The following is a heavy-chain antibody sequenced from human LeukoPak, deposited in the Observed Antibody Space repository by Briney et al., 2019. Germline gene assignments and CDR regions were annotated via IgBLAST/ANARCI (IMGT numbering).Heavy chain of an antibody. CDR1: GFTFSSYA. CDR2: ISGSGGST. J-gene: IGHJ4*02. V-gene: IGHV3-23*01. D-gene: IGHD3-3*01. Sequence: GGSLRLSCAASGFTFSSYAVSWVRQAPGKGLECVSAISGSGGSTHYADSVKGRFTISRDNSKNTLYLQMNSLGAEDTAVYYCAKVLGYYADPFDYWGQGTLVTVSS. CDR3: AKVLGYYADPFDY.